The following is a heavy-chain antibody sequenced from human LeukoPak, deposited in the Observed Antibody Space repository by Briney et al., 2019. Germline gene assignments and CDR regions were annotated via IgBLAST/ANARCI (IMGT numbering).Heavy chain of an antibody. V-gene: IGHV3-30*03. Sequence: PGGSLRLSCAASGFTFSSYGMHWVRQAPGKGLEWVAVISYDGSNKYYADSVKGRFTISRDNSKNTLYLQMNSLRAEDTAVYYCATKKYSGYEHDAFDIWGQGTMVTVSS. CDR1: GFTFSSYG. D-gene: IGHD5-12*01. J-gene: IGHJ3*02. CDR3: ATKKYSGYEHDAFDI. CDR2: ISYDGSNK.